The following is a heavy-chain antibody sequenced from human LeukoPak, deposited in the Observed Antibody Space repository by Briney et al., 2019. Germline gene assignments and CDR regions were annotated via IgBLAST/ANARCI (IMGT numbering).Heavy chain of an antibody. CDR2: LRPASGSS. D-gene: IGHD2-2*01. Sequence: ASVKVSCKASGYIFTSYDISCLRQAAGQGLDWIGWLRPASGSSGYAQKFQGRVTMTRSTSTRTAYMELRSLTSEDTAVYYCARGPPESTTSDYWGQGTLVTVSS. CDR3: ARGPPESTTSDY. V-gene: IGHV1-8*01. J-gene: IGHJ4*02. CDR1: GYIFTSYD.